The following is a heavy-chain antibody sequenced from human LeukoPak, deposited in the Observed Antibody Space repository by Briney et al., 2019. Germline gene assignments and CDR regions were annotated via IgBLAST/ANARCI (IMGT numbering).Heavy chain of an antibody. V-gene: IGHV3-30*03. CDR1: GFTVSSNY. CDR3: ARDLSFDW. J-gene: IGHJ4*02. CDR2: ISYDGSNK. Sequence: GGSLRLSCAASGFTVSSNYMSWVRQAPGKGLEWVAVISYDGSNKYYADSVKGRFTISRDNSKNTLYLQMNSLRAEDTAVYYCARDLSFDWWGQGTLVTVSS.